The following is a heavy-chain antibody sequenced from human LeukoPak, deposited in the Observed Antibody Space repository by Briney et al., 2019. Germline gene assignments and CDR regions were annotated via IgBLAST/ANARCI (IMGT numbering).Heavy chain of an antibody. V-gene: IGHV3-23*01. J-gene: IGHJ3*02. D-gene: IGHD2-15*01. CDR3: AKGVSDRTRDAFDI. CDR2: ISGSGGST. CDR1: GLTVSSNY. Sequence: SGGSLRLSCAASGLTVSSNYMTWVRQAPGKGLEWVSAISGSGGSTYYADSVKGRFTISRDNSKNTLYLQMNSLRAEDTAVYYCAKGVSDRTRDAFDIWGQGTMVTVSS.